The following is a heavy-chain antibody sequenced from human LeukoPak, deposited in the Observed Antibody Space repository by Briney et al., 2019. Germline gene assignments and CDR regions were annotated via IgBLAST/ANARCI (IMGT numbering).Heavy chain of an antibody. V-gene: IGHV4-39*07. CDR2: IYYSGST. CDR3: ARADIVVVPAAQGWFDP. CDR1: GVSISSSSYY. Sequence: PSETLSRTCTVSGVSISSSSYYWGWFRQPPGKGLEWIGSIYYSGSTYYNPSLKSRVTISVDTSKNQFSLKLSSVTAADTAAYYCARADIVVVPAAQGWFDPWGQGTLVTVSS. D-gene: IGHD2-2*01. J-gene: IGHJ5*02.